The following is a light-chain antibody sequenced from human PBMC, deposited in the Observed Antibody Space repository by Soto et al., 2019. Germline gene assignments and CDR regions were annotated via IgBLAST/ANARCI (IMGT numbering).Light chain of an antibody. CDR1: RSVSTF. J-gene: IGKJ3*01. Sequence: EIVLTQSPGTLSLSPGERATLSCRASRSVSTFLAWYQQKPGQPPNLLIYWASTRESGVPDRFSGSGSGTDFTLTISSLKAEDVAAYYCQQQYNIPVTFGPGTKVDIK. CDR2: WAS. CDR3: QQQYNIPVT. V-gene: IGKV4-1*01.